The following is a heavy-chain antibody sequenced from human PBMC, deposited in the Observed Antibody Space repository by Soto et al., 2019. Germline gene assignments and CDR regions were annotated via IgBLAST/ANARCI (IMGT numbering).Heavy chain of an antibody. V-gene: IGHV3-7*03. CDR3: ARDATTVLLWLGLRDYFDY. CDR1: GFTFSNSW. D-gene: IGHD3-10*01. J-gene: IGHJ4*02. CDR2: IKQDGSEK. Sequence: GGSLRLSCAASGFTFSNSWMSWVRQAPGKGLEWVANIKQDGSEKYYVDSVKGRFTISRDNAKNSLHLQMDSLRAEDTAVYYCARDATTVLLWLGLRDYFDYWGQGTLVTVSS.